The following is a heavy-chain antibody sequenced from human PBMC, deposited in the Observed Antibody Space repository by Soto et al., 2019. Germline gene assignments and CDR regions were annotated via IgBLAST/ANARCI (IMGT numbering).Heavy chain of an antibody. J-gene: IGHJ5*02. CDR3: ARGRWYYYDFWSGYHINWFDH. D-gene: IGHD3-3*01. Sequence: SETLALTCAVYGGSFCGYYWSWIRQPPGKGLEWIGEINHSGSTNYNPSLKSRVTISVDTSKNQFSLKLSSVTAADTAVYYCARGRWYYYDFWSGYHINWFDHWGQGPLVPVSS. CDR1: GGSFCGYY. V-gene: IGHV4-34*01. CDR2: INHSGST.